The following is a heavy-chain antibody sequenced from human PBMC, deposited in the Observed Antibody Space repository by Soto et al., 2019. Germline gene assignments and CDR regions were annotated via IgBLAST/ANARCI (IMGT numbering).Heavy chain of an antibody. J-gene: IGHJ1*01. V-gene: IGHV3-30*18. CDR3: AKGSRASPTRDIVVVVAATLGQYFQH. CDR1: GFTFSSYG. Sequence: GGSLRLSCAASGFTFSSYGMHWVRQAPGKGLEWVAVISYDGSNKYYADSVKGRFTISRDDSKNALYLQMNSLRAEDTAVYYCAKGSRASPTRDIVVVVAATLGQYFQHWGQGTLVNVSS. CDR2: ISYDGSNK. D-gene: IGHD2-15*01.